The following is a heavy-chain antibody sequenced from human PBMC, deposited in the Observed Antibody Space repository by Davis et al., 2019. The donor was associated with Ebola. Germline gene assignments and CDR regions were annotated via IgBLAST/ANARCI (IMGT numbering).Heavy chain of an antibody. CDR2: INPNSGGT. Sequence: AASVKVSCKASGYTFTSYAMHWVRQAPGQGLEWMGRINPNSGGTNYAQKFQGRVTMTSDTSISTAYMELSRLRSDDTAVYYCARGGISMIVVPRDYYYGVDVWGQGTTVTVSS. V-gene: IGHV1-2*06. D-gene: IGHD3-22*01. J-gene: IGHJ6*02. CDR1: GYTFTSYA. CDR3: ARGGISMIVVPRDYYYGVDV.